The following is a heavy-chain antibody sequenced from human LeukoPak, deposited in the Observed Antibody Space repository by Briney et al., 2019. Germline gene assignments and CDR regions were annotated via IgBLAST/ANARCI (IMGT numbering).Heavy chain of an antibody. CDR2: INPNSGGT. CDR1: GYTFTGYY. Sequence: ASVKVSCTASGYTFTGYYMHWVRQAPGHGLEWMGRINPNSGGTNYAQKFQGRVTMTRDTSISTAYMELSRLRSDDTAVYYCASATDIVGATHSLDAFDIWGQGTMVTVSS. CDR3: ASATDIVGATHSLDAFDI. V-gene: IGHV1-2*06. J-gene: IGHJ3*02. D-gene: IGHD1-26*01.